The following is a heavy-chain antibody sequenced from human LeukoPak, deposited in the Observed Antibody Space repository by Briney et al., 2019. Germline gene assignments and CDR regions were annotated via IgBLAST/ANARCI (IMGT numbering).Heavy chain of an antibody. CDR1: GYTFTDYF. CDR3: ARDRNYYDRTGIDALDL. Sequence: ASVKVSCKASGYTFTDYFMHWVRQAPGQGFEWMGWINSNTGDTNYAQKFQGRVTLTRGTSISTAYMDLSRLRSDDTAAYFCARDRNYYDRTGIDALDLWGQGTMVTVSS. J-gene: IGHJ3*01. V-gene: IGHV1-2*02. D-gene: IGHD3-22*01. CDR2: INSNTGDT.